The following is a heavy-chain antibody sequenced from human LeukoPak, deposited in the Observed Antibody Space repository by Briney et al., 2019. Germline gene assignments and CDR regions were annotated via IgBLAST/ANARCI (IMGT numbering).Heavy chain of an antibody. CDR2: INTCSGRT. CDR3: SRDLGVVPRGATKRMHWFDP. D-gene: IGHD2-2*01. V-gene: IGHV1-2*02. J-gene: IGHJ5*02. Sequence: ASVNVSCKTSGYTFIGYDLHWVRQAPGRGPEWMGWINTCSGRTNYAQNFQGRVTMNGDTSTSTAYMEVTRLKFDTTAVYYCSRDLGVVPRGATKRMHWFDPWGQGTLVTVSS. CDR1: GYTFIGYD.